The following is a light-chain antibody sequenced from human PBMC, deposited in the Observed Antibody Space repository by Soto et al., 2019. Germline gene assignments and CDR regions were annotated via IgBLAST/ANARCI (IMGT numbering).Light chain of an antibody. CDR1: QNVGVY. CDR2: QTS. V-gene: IGKV1-5*03. J-gene: IGKJ3*01. CDR3: QQYYIYPPA. Sequence: DIQMTQSPSTPSASVGDRVTFTCRASQNVGVYLAWYQQKPGKAPKLLIYQTSSLEYGVPSRFSGSGSETEFTLAISSLQPEDFATYYCQQYYIYPPAFGLGTKVEIK.